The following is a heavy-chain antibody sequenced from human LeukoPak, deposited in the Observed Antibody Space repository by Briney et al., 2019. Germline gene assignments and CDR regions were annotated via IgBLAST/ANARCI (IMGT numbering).Heavy chain of an antibody. CDR3: ARDKVANDY. J-gene: IGHJ4*02. V-gene: IGHV4-4*07. Sequence: SETLSLTCSVSGAFISNHHWSWIRQPAGKGLEWIGRVYSSGDTTYNSSLKSRVTISVDKSKSQFSLRLTSVTAADTAVYYCARDKVANDYWGQGTLVTVAS. CDR2: VYSSGDT. D-gene: IGHD5-12*01. CDR1: GAFISNHH.